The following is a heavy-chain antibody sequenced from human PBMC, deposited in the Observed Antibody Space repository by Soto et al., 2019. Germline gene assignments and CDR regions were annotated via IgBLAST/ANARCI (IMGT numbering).Heavy chain of an antibody. V-gene: IGHV1-3*01. D-gene: IGHD3-9*01. J-gene: IGHJ4*02. CDR3: ARADILTGSLDY. Sequence: QVQLVQSGAEVKKPGAPVKVSCKASGYTFTSYALHWVRQAPGQRLEWMGWINAGNGNTKYSQKFQGSVTISRDTSASTAYMELSSLRSEDTAVYYCARADILTGSLDYWGQGTRVTVSS. CDR2: INAGNGNT. CDR1: GYTFTSYA.